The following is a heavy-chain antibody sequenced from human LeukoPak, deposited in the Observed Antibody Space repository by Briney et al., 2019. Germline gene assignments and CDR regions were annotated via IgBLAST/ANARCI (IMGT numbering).Heavy chain of an antibody. V-gene: IGHV3-23*01. J-gene: IGHJ4*02. CDR2: ISHSGRST. CDR1: GFIFSDFD. D-gene: IGHD6-19*01. CDR3: AKAVALALDY. Sequence: GGSLRLSCAASGFIFSDFDMSWVRQAPGKGLEWVSAISHSGRSTYYADSVKGRFTISRDNSKNTLYLEMNSLRADDTAVYYCAKAVALALDYWGQGTLVTVSS.